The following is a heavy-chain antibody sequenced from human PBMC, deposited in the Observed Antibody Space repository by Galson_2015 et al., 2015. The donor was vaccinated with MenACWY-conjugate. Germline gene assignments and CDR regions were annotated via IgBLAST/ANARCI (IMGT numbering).Heavy chain of an antibody. D-gene: IGHD2-21*01. CDR1: GYTFTNYA. CDR3: ATGAIGWAFDI. V-gene: IGHV1-3*01. J-gene: IGHJ3*02. CDR2: INVGTGNT. Sequence: SVKVSCKASGYTFTNYAMNWVRQAPGQRPEWMGWINVGTGNTKYAQKFEGRVTISWDTSANTGYMALSSLTSEDTAVYYCATGAIGWAFDIWGQGTKVTVSS.